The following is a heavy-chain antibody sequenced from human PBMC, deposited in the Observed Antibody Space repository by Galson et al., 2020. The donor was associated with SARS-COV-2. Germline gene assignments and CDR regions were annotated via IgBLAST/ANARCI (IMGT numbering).Heavy chain of an antibody. J-gene: IGHJ6*04. CDR3: ARSLDMYDQRLMDV. CDR2: IFPYGTVT. CDR1: GFPFNSYY. D-gene: IGHD3-3*01. V-gene: IGHV1-46*02. Sequence: ASVTVSCKASGFPFNSYYFHWVRQAPGQGLEWLGVIFPYGTVTLYAQKFQGRITMTRDTSTSMVYLEVTSMRSEDRAVFYCARSLDMYDQRLMDVWGDGTPVTVSS.